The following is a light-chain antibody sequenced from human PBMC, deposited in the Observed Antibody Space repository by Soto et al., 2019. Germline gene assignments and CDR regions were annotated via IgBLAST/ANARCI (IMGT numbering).Light chain of an antibody. Sequence: EIVLTQSPGTLSLSPGESATLSCRASQSVPNNNLAWYQQKPGQAHRVLIYGASSGATFTPDRFSGSGSGADFTLTISSLEPEEFAVYYCQQRSNWLTFGGGTKVDIK. CDR1: QSVPNNN. V-gene: IGKV3D-20*02. CDR2: GAS. J-gene: IGKJ4*01. CDR3: QQRSNWLT.